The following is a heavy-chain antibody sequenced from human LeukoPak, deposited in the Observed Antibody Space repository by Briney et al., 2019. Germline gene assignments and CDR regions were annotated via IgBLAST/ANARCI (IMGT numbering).Heavy chain of an antibody. CDR1: GFTFSSYA. J-gene: IGHJ4*02. CDR2: ISGRGDRT. D-gene: IGHD6-13*01. V-gene: IGHV3-23*01. CDR3: AKDRIDIGITAARPGFDF. Sequence: GGSLRLSCAASGFTFSSYAMSWVRQAPGKGLEWVSGISGRGDRTYYADSVKGRFTISRDNSKNTLYVEMNSLRAEDTAVYYCAKDRIDIGITAARPGFDFWGQGTLVTVSS.